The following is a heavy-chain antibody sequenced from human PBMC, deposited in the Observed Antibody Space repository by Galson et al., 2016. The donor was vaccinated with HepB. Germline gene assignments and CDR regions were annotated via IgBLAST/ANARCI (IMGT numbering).Heavy chain of an antibody. V-gene: IGHV3-9*03. CDR3: AKSLSSGWLSALDF. Sequence: SLRLSCATSGFTFDDYAMQWVRQGPGKRLEWVAGISWNSHSVGHADPEKGRFTISTDNAKNSVYLQMNSLRLEAMALYYCAKSLSSGWLSALDFWGQGTTVTVS. CDR2: ISWNSHSV. CDR1: GFTFDDYA. D-gene: IGHD6-19*01. J-gene: IGHJ6*02.